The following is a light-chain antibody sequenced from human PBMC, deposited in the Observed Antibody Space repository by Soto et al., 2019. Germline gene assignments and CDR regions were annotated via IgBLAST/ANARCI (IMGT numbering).Light chain of an antibody. CDR2: DAS. CDR1: QGIGDT. Sequence: EVVMTQSPATLSVSPGEGVTLSCRASQGIGDTLAWYQHKPGQAPRLLIYDASNRATGIPARFSGTGSETDFTLTISRLEPEDFAVYYCQQYDSSHPATFGQGTRLEIK. V-gene: IGKV3D-15*02. J-gene: IGKJ5*01. CDR3: QQYDSSHPAT.